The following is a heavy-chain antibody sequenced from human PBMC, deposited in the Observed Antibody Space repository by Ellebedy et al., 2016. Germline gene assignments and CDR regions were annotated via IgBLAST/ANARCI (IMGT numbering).Heavy chain of an antibody. CDR1: GFTFSSYG. J-gene: IGHJ4*02. CDR3: ASRGLHTVFHQLEFDY. D-gene: IGHD5-24*01. CDR2: ISYDGSNK. V-gene: IGHV3-30*03. Sequence: GGSLRLSCAASGFTFSSYGMHWVRQAPGKGLEWVAVISYDGSNKYYADSVKGRFTISRDNSKNTLYLQMNSLRAEDTAVYYCASRGLHTVFHQLEFDYWGQGTLVTVSS.